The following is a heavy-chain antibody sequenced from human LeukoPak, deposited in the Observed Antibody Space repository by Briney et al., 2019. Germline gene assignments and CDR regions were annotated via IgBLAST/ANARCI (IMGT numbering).Heavy chain of an antibody. CDR1: GFTFTTYW. Sequence: GGSLRLSCEASGFTFTTYWIHWVRQGPGKGLVWVSRIKYDGSTSNYADSVKGRFTISRDNAKNSLYLQMNSLRAEDTALYYCAKDKRVSGYDPDWYFDLWGRGTLVTVSS. V-gene: IGHV3-74*01. CDR2: IKYDGSTS. J-gene: IGHJ2*01. D-gene: IGHD5-12*01. CDR3: AKDKRVSGYDPDWYFDL.